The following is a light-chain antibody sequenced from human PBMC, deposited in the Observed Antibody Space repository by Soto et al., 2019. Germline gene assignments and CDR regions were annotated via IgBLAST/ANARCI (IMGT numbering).Light chain of an antibody. V-gene: IGKV3-11*01. J-gene: IGKJ1*01. CDR3: QLRYSWPPTWT. CDR1: QSVSSY. Sequence: EIVLTQSPATLSLSPGERATLSCRASQSVSSYLAWYQQKPGQAPRLLIYDASNRATGIPARFSGSGSGTDFTLTISSLESADFAVYYCQLRYSWPPTWTFGPGTKVDIK. CDR2: DAS.